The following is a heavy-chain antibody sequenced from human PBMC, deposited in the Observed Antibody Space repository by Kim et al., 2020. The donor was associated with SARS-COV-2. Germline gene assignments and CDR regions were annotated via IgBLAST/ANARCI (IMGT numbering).Heavy chain of an antibody. CDR2: IGSKAYGGTT. V-gene: IGHV3-49*04. D-gene: IGHD3-3*01. CDR1: GFIFGDYA. Sequence: GRSLRLSCTASGFIFGDYAMSWVRQAPGKGLEWIGFIGSKAYGGTTEYAASVKGRFTISRDDSRSIAYLQMNSLKTEDTAVYYCTRADFWSAYYLDYWGQGTLVTVSS. CDR3: TRADFWSAYYLDY. J-gene: IGHJ4*02.